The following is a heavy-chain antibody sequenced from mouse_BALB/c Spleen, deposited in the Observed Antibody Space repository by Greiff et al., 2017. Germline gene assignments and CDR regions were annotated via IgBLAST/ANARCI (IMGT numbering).Heavy chain of an antibody. CDR2: ISSGGST. Sequence: VQLKQSGGGLVKPGGSLKLSCAASGFTFSSYAMSWVRQTPEKRLEWVASISSGGSTYYPDSVKGRFTISRDNARNILYLQMSSLRSEDTAMYYCARVYEYDGTWFAYWGQGTLVTVSA. CDR1: GFTFSSYA. CDR3: ARVYEYDGTWFAY. J-gene: IGHJ3*01. D-gene: IGHD2-4*01. V-gene: IGHV5-6-5*01.